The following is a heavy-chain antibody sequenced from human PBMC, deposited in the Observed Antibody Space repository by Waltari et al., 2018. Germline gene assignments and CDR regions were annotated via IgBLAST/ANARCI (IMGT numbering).Heavy chain of an antibody. D-gene: IGHD7-27*01. CDR1: GGSISSSSYY. V-gene: IGHV4-39*01. CDR3: ASGTGDHSLDAFDI. Sequence: QLQLQESGPGLVKPSETLSLTCTVSGGSISSSSYYWGWIRQPPGKGLGWIGSIYYSGSTYYNPSLKSRVTISVDTSKNQFSLKLSSVTAADTAVYYCASGTGDHSLDAFDIWGQGTMVTVSS. J-gene: IGHJ3*02. CDR2: IYYSGST.